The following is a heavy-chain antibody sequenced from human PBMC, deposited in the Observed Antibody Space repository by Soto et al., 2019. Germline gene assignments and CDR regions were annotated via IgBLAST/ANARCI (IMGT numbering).Heavy chain of an antibody. V-gene: IGHV1-69*13. CDR2: IIPIFGTA. CDR1: GGTFSSYA. Sequence: SVKVSCKASGGTFSSYAISWVRQAPGQGLEWMGGIIPIFGTANYAQKFQGRVTITADESTSTAYMELSSLRSEDTAVYYCARGRRYDFWSGQSYYYYGMDVWGQGTTVTVSS. CDR3: ARGRRYDFWSGQSYYYYGMDV. D-gene: IGHD3-3*01. J-gene: IGHJ6*02.